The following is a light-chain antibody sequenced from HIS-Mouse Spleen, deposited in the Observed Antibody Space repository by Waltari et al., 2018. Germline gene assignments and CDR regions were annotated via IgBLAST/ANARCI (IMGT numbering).Light chain of an antibody. J-gene: IGKJ1*01. CDR3: QQLNSYPPT. CDR1: QGISSY. Sequence: DIQLTQSPSFLSASVVDRVTITSRASQGISSYLAWYQQKPGKAPKLLIYASSPLQSGVPSRFSGSGSGTEFTLTISSLQPEDFATYYCQQLNSYPPTFGQGTKVEIK. V-gene: IGKV1-9*01. CDR2: ASS.